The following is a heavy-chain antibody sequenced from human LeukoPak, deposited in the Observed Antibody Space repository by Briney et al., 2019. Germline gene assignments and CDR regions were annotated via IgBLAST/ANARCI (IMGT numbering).Heavy chain of an antibody. Sequence: GGSLRLSCAASGFTFSSDSMNWVRQAPGEGLEWVSSISSSSSYISYEDSVKGRFTISRDNAKNSLYLQMNSLRAEDTAVYYCARKRETTVTKDYYYGMDVWGQGTTVTVSS. V-gene: IGHV3-21*01. CDR3: ARKRETTVTKDYYYGMDV. CDR2: ISSSSSYI. CDR1: GFTFSSDS. D-gene: IGHD4-17*01. J-gene: IGHJ6*02.